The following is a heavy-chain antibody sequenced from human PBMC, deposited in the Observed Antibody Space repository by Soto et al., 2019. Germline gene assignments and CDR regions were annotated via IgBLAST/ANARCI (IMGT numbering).Heavy chain of an antibody. V-gene: IGHV4-39*01. CDR2: LYYSGST. Sequence: SETLSLTCTVSGGSISSSSYYWGWIRQPPGKGLEWIGNLYYSGSTYYNPSLKSRVTISVDTSKNQFSLKLSSVTAADTAVYYFARQAAGSIYYYYYYGMDAWGQGTTVTVSS. D-gene: IGHD6-13*01. CDR1: GGSISSSSYY. J-gene: IGHJ6*02. CDR3: ARQAAGSIYYYYYYGMDA.